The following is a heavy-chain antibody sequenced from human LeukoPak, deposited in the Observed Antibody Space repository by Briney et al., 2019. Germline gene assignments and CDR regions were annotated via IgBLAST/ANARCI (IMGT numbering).Heavy chain of an antibody. Sequence: GGSLRLSCAASGFTFSSYAMSWGRQPPATGLEWVSAISGSGGSTYYAHSVKGRFTISRDNSKNQLYLQMNSLRAEDTAVYYCAKLANTNPLRLPFDYWGQGTLVTVSS. CDR3: AKLANTNPLRLPFDY. D-gene: IGHD4/OR15-4a*01. CDR2: ISGSGGST. V-gene: IGHV3-23*01. J-gene: IGHJ4*02. CDR1: GFTFSSYA.